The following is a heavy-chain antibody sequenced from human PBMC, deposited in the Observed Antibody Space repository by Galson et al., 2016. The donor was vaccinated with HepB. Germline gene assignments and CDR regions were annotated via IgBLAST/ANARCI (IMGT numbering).Heavy chain of an antibody. Sequence: SVKVSCKASGYSFSGYYIHWVRQAPGQGLEWVGRINPNTGDTNYAQQFQGRVTLTRDRSISTAFMELSRLRSDDTAVYYCTRGFDYSDYWGQGTLVTVSS. CDR3: TRGFDYSDY. CDR1: GYSFSGYY. J-gene: IGHJ4*02. V-gene: IGHV1-2*06. D-gene: IGHD3-3*01. CDR2: INPNTGDT.